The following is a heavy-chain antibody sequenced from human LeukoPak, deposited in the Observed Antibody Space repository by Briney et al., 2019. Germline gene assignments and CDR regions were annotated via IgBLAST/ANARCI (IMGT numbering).Heavy chain of an antibody. V-gene: IGHV3-23*01. J-gene: IGHJ5*02. Sequence: GGSLRLSCAASGLTFSSYAMSWVRQAPGKGLEWVSTISGSGGITYYADSVKGRFTISRDNSKNTLYLQMNSLRAEDTAVFYCAKNYSGTTGTTSWFDPWGQGTLVTVSS. CDR3: AKNYSGTTGTTSWFDP. CDR1: GLTFSSYA. D-gene: IGHD1-1*01. CDR2: ISGSGGIT.